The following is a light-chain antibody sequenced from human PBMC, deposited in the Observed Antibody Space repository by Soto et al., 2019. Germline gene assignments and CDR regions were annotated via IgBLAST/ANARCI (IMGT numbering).Light chain of an antibody. CDR3: QQRSNWPYLT. J-gene: IGKJ4*01. V-gene: IGKV3-11*01. CDR2: DAS. CDR1: QSGSSQY. Sequence: VLTQSPDTLSLSPGERATLSCRASQSGSSQYLSWYQQRPGQPPRLLIYDASNRAYGVPARFRGSGSGTNFTLTIASLEPDDFAVYYCQQRSNWPYLTFGGGTRV.